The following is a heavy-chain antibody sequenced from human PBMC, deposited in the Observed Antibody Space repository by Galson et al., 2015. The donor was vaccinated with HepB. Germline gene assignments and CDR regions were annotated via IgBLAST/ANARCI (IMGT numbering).Heavy chain of an antibody. CDR1: GFTFSSYD. CDR3: AKASGKQYSSSWYGGFDI. CDR2: ISGSGGST. J-gene: IGHJ3*02. D-gene: IGHD6-13*01. Sequence: SLRLSCAASGFTFSSYDMSWVRQAPGKGLEWVSAISGSGGSTYYADSVKGRFTISRDNSKNTLYLQMNSLRAEDTAVYYCAKASGKQYSSSWYGGFDIWGQGTMVTVSS. V-gene: IGHV3-23*01.